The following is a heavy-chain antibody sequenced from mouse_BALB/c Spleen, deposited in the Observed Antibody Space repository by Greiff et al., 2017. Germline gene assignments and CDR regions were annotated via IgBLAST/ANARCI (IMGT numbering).Heavy chain of an antibody. J-gene: IGHJ4*01. CDR1: GYSITSDYA. D-gene: IGHD1-1*01. CDR3: ARSGYYGSRAMDY. V-gene: IGHV3-2*02. Sequence: VQLKESGPGLVKPSQSLSLTCTVTGYSITSDYAWNWIRQFPGNKLEWMGYISYSGSTSYNPSLKSRISITRDTSKNQFFLQLNSVTTEDTATYYCARSGYYGSRAMDYWGQGTSVTVSS. CDR2: ISYSGST.